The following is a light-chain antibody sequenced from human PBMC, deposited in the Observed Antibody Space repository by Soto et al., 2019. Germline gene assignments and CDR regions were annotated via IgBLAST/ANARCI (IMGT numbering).Light chain of an antibody. CDR2: AAS. V-gene: IGKV3-20*01. CDR1: QSVSSTY. Sequence: EIVLTQSPDTLSLFPGERATLSCRASQSVSSTYLAWYQQKPGQAPRPLISAASSRATGTPDRFSGSGSGTDFTLTISRLEPEDFEVYYCQQYGNSRWTFGQGTKVEIK. J-gene: IGKJ1*01. CDR3: QQYGNSRWT.